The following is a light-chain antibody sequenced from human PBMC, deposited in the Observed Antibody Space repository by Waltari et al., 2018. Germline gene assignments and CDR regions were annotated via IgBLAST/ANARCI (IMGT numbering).Light chain of an antibody. CDR2: GAS. CDR1: QRVISDS. V-gene: IGKV3-20*01. CDR3: QQYSGSPRT. Sequence: ENVLTQSPGTLSLSPGEGAAPSCRASQRVISDSLAWYQHQPGQAPRLLIYGASNRATGIPDMCRGSGSGTDFTLTISSLEPEDFAIYYCQQYSGSPRTFGQGTKVEIK. J-gene: IGKJ1*01.